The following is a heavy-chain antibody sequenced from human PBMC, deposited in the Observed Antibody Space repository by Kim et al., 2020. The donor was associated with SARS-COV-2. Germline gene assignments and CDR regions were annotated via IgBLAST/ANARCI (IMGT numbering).Heavy chain of an antibody. D-gene: IGHD3-22*01. J-gene: IGHJ4*02. V-gene: IGHV3-23*01. Sequence: GGSLRLSCAASGFTFSSYAMSWVRQAPGKGLEWVSGISGSGHSTYYADSVKGRFTISRDNSKNTLYLQMNSLRAEDTAVYYCAKRGERSMIVVDLYYFDYWGQGTLVTVSS. CDR3: AKRGERSMIVVDLYYFDY. CDR1: GFTFSSYA. CDR2: ISGSGHST.